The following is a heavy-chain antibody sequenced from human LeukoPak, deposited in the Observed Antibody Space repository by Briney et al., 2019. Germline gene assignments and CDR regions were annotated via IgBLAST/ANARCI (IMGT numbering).Heavy chain of an antibody. CDR3: ARPIYYYGSGSFAY. J-gene: IGHJ4*02. V-gene: IGHV4-34*01. Sequence: PSETLSLTCAVYGGSFSGYYWSWIRQPPGKGLEWIGEINHSGSTNYNPSLKSRVTISVDTSKNQFSLKLGSVTAADTAVYYCARPIYYYGSGSFAYWGQGTLVTVSS. D-gene: IGHD3-10*01. CDR2: INHSGST. CDR1: GGSFSGYY.